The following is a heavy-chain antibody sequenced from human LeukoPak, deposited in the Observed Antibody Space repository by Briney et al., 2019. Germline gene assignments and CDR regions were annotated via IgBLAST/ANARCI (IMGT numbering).Heavy chain of an antibody. CDR2: INPNSGGT. CDR3: ASFSHQRFEEYDY. CDR1: GYTFTGYY. D-gene: IGHD2/OR15-2a*01. J-gene: IGHJ4*02. V-gene: IGHV1-2*06. Sequence: ASVKVSCKASGYTFTGYYMHWVRQAPGQGLEWMGRINPNSGGTNYAQKFQGRVTMTRDTSISTAYMELSRLRSDDTAVYYCASFSHQRFEEYDYWGQGTLVTVSS.